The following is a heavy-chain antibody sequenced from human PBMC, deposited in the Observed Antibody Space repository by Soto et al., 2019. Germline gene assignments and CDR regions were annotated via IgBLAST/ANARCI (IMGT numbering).Heavy chain of an antibody. J-gene: IGHJ4*02. CDR1: GDSVSSNSAA. V-gene: IGHV6-1*01. CDR3: ARGEQYSGRIFDY. D-gene: IGHD1-26*01. Sequence: QVQLQQSGPGLVKPSQTLSVTCGISGDSVSSNSAAWNWLRQSPSRGLEWLGRTYYRSKWYNDYAVSVESRITINPDTSKNPIALQLNFVTPEDTAVYFCARGEQYSGRIFDYCGQGTLVTVSS. CDR2: TYYRSKWYN.